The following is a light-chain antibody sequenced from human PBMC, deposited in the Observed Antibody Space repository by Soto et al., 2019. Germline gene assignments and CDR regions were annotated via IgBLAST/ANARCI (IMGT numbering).Light chain of an antibody. CDR3: QQYSSDSP. J-gene: IGKJ1*01. CDR1: QNINNW. V-gene: IGKV1-5*03. Sequence: DIKMTQSPSTLSASVGDRVTITCQASQNINNWLAWYQQKPGQAPKLLIYRASSLENGVLSRFSGRGSGTDFIFTITSLQPDDFATYYCQQYSSDSPFGQGTNVDIK. CDR2: RAS.